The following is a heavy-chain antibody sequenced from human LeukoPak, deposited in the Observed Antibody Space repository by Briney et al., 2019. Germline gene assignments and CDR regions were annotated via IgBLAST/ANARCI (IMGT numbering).Heavy chain of an antibody. Sequence: PGGSLRLSCAASGFTFSSYAMHWVRQAPGKGLEWVAVISYDGSNIYYADSVKGRFTISRDNSKNTLYLQMNSLRAEDAAVYYCARDGPAVPGQSRAFDVWGQGTMVTVSS. CDR2: ISYDGSNI. D-gene: IGHD3-10*01. V-gene: IGHV3-30*04. J-gene: IGHJ3*01. CDR1: GFTFSSYA. CDR3: ARDGPAVPGQSRAFDV.